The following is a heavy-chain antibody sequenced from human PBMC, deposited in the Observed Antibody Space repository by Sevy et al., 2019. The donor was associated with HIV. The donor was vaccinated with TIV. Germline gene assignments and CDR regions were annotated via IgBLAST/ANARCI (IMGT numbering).Heavy chain of an antibody. CDR3: ARSGVVELWLMDFDY. D-gene: IGHD5-18*01. CDR2: IYTSGST. CDR1: GGSISSYY. V-gene: IGHV4-4*07. Sequence: SETLSLTCTVSGGSISSYYWSWNRQPAGKGLEWIGRIYTSGSTNYNPTLKSRVTMSVDTSKNQFSLKLSSVTAADTAVYYCARSGVVELWLMDFDYWGQGTLVTVSS. J-gene: IGHJ4*02.